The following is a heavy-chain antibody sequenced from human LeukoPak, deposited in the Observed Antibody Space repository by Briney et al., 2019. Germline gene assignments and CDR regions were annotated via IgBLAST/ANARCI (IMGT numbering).Heavy chain of an antibody. Sequence: GESLKISCKGSGYSFTSYWIGWVRQMPGKGLAWMGIIYPGDSDTRYSPSFQGQVTISADKSISTAYLQWSSLKASDTAMYYCARQLCSGGSCYDWFDPWGQGTLVTVSS. J-gene: IGHJ5*02. D-gene: IGHD2-15*01. V-gene: IGHV5-51*01. CDR3: ARQLCSGGSCYDWFDP. CDR1: GYSFTSYW. CDR2: IYPGDSDT.